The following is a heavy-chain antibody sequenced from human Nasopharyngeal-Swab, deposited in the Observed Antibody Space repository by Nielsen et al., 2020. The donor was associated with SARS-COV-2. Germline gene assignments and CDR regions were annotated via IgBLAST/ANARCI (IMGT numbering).Heavy chain of an antibody. J-gene: IGHJ4*02. D-gene: IGHD3-10*01. V-gene: IGHV1-3*01. Sequence: ASVKVSCKASGYTFTSYAMHWVRQAPGQRLEWMGWINAGNGNTKYSQKFQGRVTITRDTSASTAYMELSSLRSEDTAVYYCAREFKTYYYGSGSSHFDYWGQGTLVTVS. CDR3: AREFKTYYYGSGSSHFDY. CDR1: GYTFTSYA. CDR2: INAGNGNT.